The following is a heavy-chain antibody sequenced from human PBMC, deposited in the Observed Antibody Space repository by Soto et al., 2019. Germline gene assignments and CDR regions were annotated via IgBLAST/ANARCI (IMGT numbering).Heavy chain of an antibody. CDR3: ARTSGITPTRVFAY. D-gene: IGHD3-10*01. CDR1: GGSFSGYY. CDR2: INHSGST. V-gene: IGHV4-34*01. Sequence: QVQLQQWGARLLKPSETLSLTCAVYGGSFSGYYWSWIRQPPGKGLEWIGEINHSGSTNYNPSLNSRVTISVDTSKNQFSLKLTSVTAADTAVYYCARTSGITPTRVFAYWGQGTLVTVSS. J-gene: IGHJ4*02.